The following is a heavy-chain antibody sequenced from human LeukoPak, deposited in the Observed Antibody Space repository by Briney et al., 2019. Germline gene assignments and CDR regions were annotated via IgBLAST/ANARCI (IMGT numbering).Heavy chain of an antibody. D-gene: IGHD5-18*01. CDR3: ATIKRGNIYGYFDF. J-gene: IGHJ4*02. CDR1: GGSMNSHY. V-gene: IGHV4-59*11. Sequence: SETLSLTCTVSGGSMNSHYWSWIRQPPGKGLEWVGYMLDTVTTKDNPSLKSRFTLSADTSKNQFSLRLTSVTAADTAVYYCATIKRGNIYGYFDFWGQGILVTVSS. CDR2: MLDTVTT.